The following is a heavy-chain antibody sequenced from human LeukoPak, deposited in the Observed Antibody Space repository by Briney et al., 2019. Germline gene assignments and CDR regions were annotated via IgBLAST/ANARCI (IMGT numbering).Heavy chain of an antibody. Sequence: GGSLRLSCAASGFTFSSYEMNWVRQAPGKGLEWISAISGSSSNVYYAASVRGRFTISRDNAENSLYLQLNTMRAEDTAVHYCGRGFRDTAMFLDYWGQGTLVTVSS. CDR2: ISGSSSNV. CDR3: GRGFRDTAMFLDY. D-gene: IGHD5-18*01. J-gene: IGHJ4*02. V-gene: IGHV3-48*03. CDR1: GFTFSSYE.